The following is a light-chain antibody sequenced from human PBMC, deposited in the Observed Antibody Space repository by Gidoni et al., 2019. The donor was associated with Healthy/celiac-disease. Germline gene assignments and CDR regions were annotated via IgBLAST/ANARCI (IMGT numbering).Light chain of an antibody. J-gene: IGLJ2*01. CDR1: SSNIGAGYD. CDR2: GHS. CDR3: QSYDSSLSGSVV. V-gene: IGLV1-40*01. Sequence: QSVLTQPPSVSGAPGQRVTISCTGSSSNIGAGYDVHWYQQLPGTAPKLLIYGHSNRSSGVPDRFSGSKSGTSASLAITGLQAEDEADYYCQSYDSSLSGSVVFGGGTKLTVL.